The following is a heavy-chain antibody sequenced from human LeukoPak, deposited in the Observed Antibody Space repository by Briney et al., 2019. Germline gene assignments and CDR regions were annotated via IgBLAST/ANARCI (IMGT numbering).Heavy chain of an antibody. Sequence: GRSLRLSCAASGFTFDDYAMHWVRQAPEKGLEWVSGISWNSGSIGYADSVKGRFTISRDNAKNSLYLQMNSLRAEDTALYYCAKDTGYYYDSSGSLQHWGQGTLVTVSS. CDR2: ISWNSGSI. CDR1: GFTFDDYA. D-gene: IGHD3-22*01. J-gene: IGHJ1*01. V-gene: IGHV3-9*01. CDR3: AKDTGYYYDSSGSLQH.